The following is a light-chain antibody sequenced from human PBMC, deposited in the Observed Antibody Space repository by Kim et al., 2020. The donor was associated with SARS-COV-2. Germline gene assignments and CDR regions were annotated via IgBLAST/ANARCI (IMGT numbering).Light chain of an antibody. Sequence: VSVGDRVSIPCRASQDIANSLAWYQQKPGKVPNVLIYAASTLQSGVPSRFSGSGSGTEFTLTIGSLQTEDVATYYCQKYNSAPWTFGPGTKVDIK. V-gene: IGKV1-27*01. CDR2: AAS. CDR3: QKYNSAPWT. J-gene: IGKJ1*01. CDR1: QDIANS.